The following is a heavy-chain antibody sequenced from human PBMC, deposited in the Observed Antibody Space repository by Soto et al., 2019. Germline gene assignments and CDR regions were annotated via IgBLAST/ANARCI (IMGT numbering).Heavy chain of an antibody. J-gene: IGHJ4*02. CDR3: TRDMGGGGGY. CDR2: TNEDGSIT. CDR1: GFIFSSYW. V-gene: IGHV3-74*01. Sequence: EVQLVESGGGLVQPGGSLRLSCEVSGFIFSSYWMHWVRQVPGKGLVWVSRTNEDGSITNYADSVRGRFTISRDNAKNTLYLEMNSLRVEDTVVYYCTRDMGGGGGYWGQGTLVTVSS. D-gene: IGHD2-15*01.